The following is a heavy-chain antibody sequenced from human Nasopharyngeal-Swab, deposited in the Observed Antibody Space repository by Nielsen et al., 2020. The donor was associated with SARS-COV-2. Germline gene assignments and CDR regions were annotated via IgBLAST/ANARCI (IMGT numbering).Heavy chain of an antibody. D-gene: IGHD5-18*01. V-gene: IGHV1-3*01. J-gene: IGHJ4*02. Sequence: ASVKVSCKASGYTFTSYAMHWVRQAPGQRLEWMGWINAGNGNTKYSQKFQGRVTITRDTSASTAYMELSNLRSEDTAVYYCARDSYGWNYFDYWGQGTLVTVSS. CDR2: INAGNGNT. CDR1: GYTFTSYA. CDR3: ARDSYGWNYFDY.